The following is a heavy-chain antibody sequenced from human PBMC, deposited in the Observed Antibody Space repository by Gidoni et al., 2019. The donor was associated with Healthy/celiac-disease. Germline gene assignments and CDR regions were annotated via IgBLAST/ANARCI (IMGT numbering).Heavy chain of an antibody. Sequence: QVHLVQSGAEVKKPGASVTVSCKASRYLFRSYYMHWVRQAPGQGLEWMGIINPSGGSTSYAQKFQGRVTMTRDTSTSTVYMELSSLRSEDTAVYYCARGHSIFGVVTPLDYWGQGTLVTVSS. V-gene: IGHV1-46*01. D-gene: IGHD3-3*01. J-gene: IGHJ4*02. CDR1: RYLFRSYY. CDR2: INPSGGST. CDR3: ARGHSIFGVVTPLDY.